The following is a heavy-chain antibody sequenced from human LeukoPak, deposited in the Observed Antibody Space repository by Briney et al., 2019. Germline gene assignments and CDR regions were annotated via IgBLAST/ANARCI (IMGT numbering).Heavy chain of an antibody. D-gene: IGHD3-22*01. J-gene: IGHJ4*02. CDR2: INPSGGST. V-gene: IGHV1-46*01. CDR1: GYTFTSYY. Sequence: ASVKVSCKASGYTFTSYYLYWVRQAPGQGLEWMGVINPSGGSTTSAQKFQGRVTMTRDTSTSTVYMELRSLRSEDTAVYYCARGPGPADDGGGYCFDYWGQGTLVTVSS. CDR3: ARGPGPADDGGGYCFDY.